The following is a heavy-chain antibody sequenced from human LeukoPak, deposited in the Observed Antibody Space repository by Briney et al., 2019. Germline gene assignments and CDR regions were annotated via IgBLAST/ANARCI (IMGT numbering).Heavy chain of an antibody. CDR1: GGSFSGYY. J-gene: IGHJ4*02. Sequence: SETLSLTCAVYGGSFSGYYWSWIRQPPGKGLEWIGEINHSGSTNYNPSLKSRVTISVDTSKNQLSLNLNSVTAADTAVYYCTRASRGYSYGFAEYWGQGTLVTVSS. V-gene: IGHV4-34*01. CDR3: TRASRGYSYGFAEY. CDR2: INHSGST. D-gene: IGHD5-18*01.